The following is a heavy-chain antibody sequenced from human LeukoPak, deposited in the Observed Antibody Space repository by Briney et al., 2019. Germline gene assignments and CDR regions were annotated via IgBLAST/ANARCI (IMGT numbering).Heavy chain of an antibody. J-gene: IGHJ3*02. CDR1: GFTFSSYE. D-gene: IGHD3-22*01. V-gene: IGHV3-48*03. CDR2: ISSSGSTI. Sequence: GGSLRLSCAASGFTFSSYEMNWVRQAPGKGLEWVSYISSSGSTIYYADSVKGRFTTSRDNAKNSLYLQMNSLRAEDTAVYYCAREPYDSSGYYPRLDAFDIWGQGTMVTVSS. CDR3: AREPYDSSGYYPRLDAFDI.